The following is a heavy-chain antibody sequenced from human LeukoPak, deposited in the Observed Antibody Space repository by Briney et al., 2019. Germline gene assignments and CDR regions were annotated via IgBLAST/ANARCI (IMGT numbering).Heavy chain of an antibody. D-gene: IGHD2-2*01. J-gene: IGHJ4*02. CDR1: GFTFSSYA. CDR3: ASQPLGYCSSTSCYLLYGY. CDR2: ISYDGSNK. Sequence: GGSLRLSCAASGFTFSSYAMHWVRQAPGKGLEWVAVISYDGSNKYYADSVKGRFTISRDNSKNTLYLQMNSLRAEDTAVYYCASQPLGYCSSTSCYLLYGYWGQGTLVTVSS. V-gene: IGHV3-30-3*01.